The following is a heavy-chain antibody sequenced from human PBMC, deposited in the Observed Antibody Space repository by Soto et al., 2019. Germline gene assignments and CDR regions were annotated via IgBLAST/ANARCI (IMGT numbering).Heavy chain of an antibody. V-gene: IGHV1-18*01. Sequence: GASVKVSCKASGYNFINYGITWVRQAPGQGLEWMGWISVHNGNTNYAQKLQGRVTMTTDTSTSTAYMELGSLRSDDTAVYYCVRDLDGSGSYYTDYWGPGTLVTVSS. CDR2: ISVHNGNT. CDR1: GYNFINYG. CDR3: VRDLDGSGSYYTDY. D-gene: IGHD3-10*01. J-gene: IGHJ4*02.